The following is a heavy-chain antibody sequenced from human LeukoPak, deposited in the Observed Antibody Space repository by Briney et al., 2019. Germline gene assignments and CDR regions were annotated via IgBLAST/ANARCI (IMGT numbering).Heavy chain of an antibody. V-gene: IGHV3-30-3*01. Sequence: GGSLRLSCAASGFTFSTYAMHWVRQGPGKGLEWVAVISYDGSNKYYADSVKGRFTISRDNSKNTLYLQMSSLSAEDTAVYYCARVKYSSGWSHFDYWGQGTLVTVSS. J-gene: IGHJ4*02. CDR2: ISYDGSNK. CDR1: GFTFSTYA. D-gene: IGHD6-19*01. CDR3: ARVKYSSGWSHFDY.